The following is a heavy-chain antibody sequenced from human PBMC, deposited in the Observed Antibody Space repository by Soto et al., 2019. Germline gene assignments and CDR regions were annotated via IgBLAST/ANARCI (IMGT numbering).Heavy chain of an antibody. D-gene: IGHD2-2*01. CDR2: IYHSEST. J-gene: IGHJ4*02. CDR1: GDSVSSSFW. V-gene: IGHV4-4*02. Sequence: NLSLTCTVSGDSVSSSFWWTWVRQAPGKGLEWIGQIYHSESTNYNPSLKSRVTISLDKSKNQFSLRLTSVTAADTAVYYFVRYALGSIDYWGPGTLLT. CDR3: VRYALGSIDY.